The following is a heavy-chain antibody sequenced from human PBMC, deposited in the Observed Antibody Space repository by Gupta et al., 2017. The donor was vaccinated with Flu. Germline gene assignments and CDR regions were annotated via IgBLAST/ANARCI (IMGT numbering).Heavy chain of an antibody. CDR1: GFIFSSYE. D-gene: IGHD6-19*01. CDR3: ARERMSVGGDALDF. J-gene: IGHJ3*01. V-gene: IGHV3-48*03. CDR2: MTGSGFTK. Sequence: EVQLVESGGGLVQPGGSLRLSCVASGFIFSSYEMNWVRQAPGKGLEWLSYMTGSGFTKDNTDSVKGRFTISRDNGKNILYLQMNGLRAEDTAVYYCARERMSVGGDALDFWCQGTMGIVSS.